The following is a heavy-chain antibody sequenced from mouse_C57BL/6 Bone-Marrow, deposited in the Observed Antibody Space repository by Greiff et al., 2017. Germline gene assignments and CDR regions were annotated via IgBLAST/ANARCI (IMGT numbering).Heavy chain of an antibody. CDR3: ARHDPGTTGDY. J-gene: IGHJ2*01. CDR1: GFTFSSYG. V-gene: IGHV5-6*01. D-gene: IGHD4-1*01. Sequence: EVQLVESGGDLVKPGGSLKLSCAASGFTFSSYGMSWVRQTPDKRLEWVATISSGGSSTYSPDSVKGRFTISRDNAKNTLCRQMSSLKSEDTAMYYCARHDPGTTGDYWGQGTTLTVSS. CDR2: ISSGGSST.